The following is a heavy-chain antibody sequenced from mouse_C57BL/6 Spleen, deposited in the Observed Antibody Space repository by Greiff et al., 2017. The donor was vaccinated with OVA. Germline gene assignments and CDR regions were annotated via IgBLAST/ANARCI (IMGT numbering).Heavy chain of an antibody. V-gene: IGHV1-15*01. D-gene: IGHD1-3*01. CDR2: IDPETGGT. J-gene: IGHJ4*01. CDR3: TRNYSGDY. CDR1: GYTFTDYE. Sequence: VKLMESGAELVRPGASVTLSCKASGYTFTDYEMHWVKQTPVHGLEWIGAIDPETGGTAYNQKFKGKAILTADKSSSTAYMELRSLTSEDSAVYYCTRNYSGDYWGQGTSVTVSS.